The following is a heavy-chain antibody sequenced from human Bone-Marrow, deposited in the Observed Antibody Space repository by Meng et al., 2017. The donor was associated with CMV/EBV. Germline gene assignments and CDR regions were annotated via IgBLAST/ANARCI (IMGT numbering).Heavy chain of an antibody. CDR1: GFTFSSYW. J-gene: IGHJ4*02. CDR2: IKQDGSEK. CDR3: ARDNSITIFGVVIIKELDY. D-gene: IGHD3-3*01. V-gene: IGHV3-7*01. Sequence: GGSLRLSCAASGFTFSSYWMSWVRQAPGKGLEWVANIKQDGSEKYYVDSVKGRFTISRDNAKNSLYLQMNSLRAEDTAVYYCARDNSITIFGVVIIKELDYWGQGTRVTGSS.